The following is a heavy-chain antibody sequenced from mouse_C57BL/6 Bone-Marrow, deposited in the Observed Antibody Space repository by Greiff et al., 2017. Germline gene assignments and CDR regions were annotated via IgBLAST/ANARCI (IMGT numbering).Heavy chain of an antibody. D-gene: IGHD2-4*01. J-gene: IGHJ4*01. Sequence: QVQLQQSGAELVKPGASVKISCKASGYTFTDYYINWVKQRPGQGLEWIGKIGPGSGSTYYNEKFKGKATLTADKSSSTAYMQLSSLTSEDSAVYFCASPRIYYDYDGFMDYWGQGTSVTVSS. CDR3: ASPRIYYDYDGFMDY. V-gene: IGHV1-77*01. CDR2: IGPGSGST. CDR1: GYTFTDYY.